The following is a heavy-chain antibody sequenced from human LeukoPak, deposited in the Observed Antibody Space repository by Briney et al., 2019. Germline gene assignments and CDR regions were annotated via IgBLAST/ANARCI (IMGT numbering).Heavy chain of an antibody. CDR1: GYSISSGYY. CDR2: IYHSGST. J-gene: IGHJ3*02. V-gene: IGHV4-38-2*02. CDR3: ASHYGGNSVAFDI. D-gene: IGHD4-23*01. Sequence: SETLSLTCTVSGYSISSGYYWGWIRQPPGKGLEWIGSIYHSGSTYYNPSLKSRVTISVDTSKNQFSLKLSSVTAADTAVYYCASHYGGNSVAFDIWGQGTMVTVSS.